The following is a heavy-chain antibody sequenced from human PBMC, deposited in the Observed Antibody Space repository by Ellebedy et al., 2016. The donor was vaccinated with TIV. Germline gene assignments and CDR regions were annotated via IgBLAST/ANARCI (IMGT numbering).Heavy chain of an antibody. V-gene: IGHV1-18*01. J-gene: IGHJ6*02. D-gene: IGHD3-3*01. CDR2: ISAYNGNT. Sequence: ASVKVSCKASGYTFTSYGISWVRQAPGQGLEWMGWISAYNGNTDSAQKFQGRVTMTTDTSTSTVYMELSRLRSEDTAVYYCARDGMRFLEWSFKFGMDVWGQGTTVTVSS. CDR1: GYTFTSYG. CDR3: ARDGMRFLEWSFKFGMDV.